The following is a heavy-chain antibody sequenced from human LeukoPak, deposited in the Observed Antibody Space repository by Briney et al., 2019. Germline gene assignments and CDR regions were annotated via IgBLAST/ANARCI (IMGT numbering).Heavy chain of an antibody. CDR1: GYTFTGYY. CDR3: ASGNNWNYNLFDY. Sequence: ASVKVSCKASGYTFTGYYMHWVRQAPGQGLEWMGWISAYNGNTNYAQKLQGRVTMTTDTSTSTAYMELRSLRSDDTAVYYCASGNNWNYNLFDYWGQGTLVTVSS. D-gene: IGHD1-7*01. J-gene: IGHJ4*02. V-gene: IGHV1-18*04. CDR2: ISAYNGNT.